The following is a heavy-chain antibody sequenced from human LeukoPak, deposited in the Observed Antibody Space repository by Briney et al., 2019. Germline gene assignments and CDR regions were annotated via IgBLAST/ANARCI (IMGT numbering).Heavy chain of an antibody. V-gene: IGHV4-30-4*07. CDR3: ATAGYGILTV. J-gene: IGHJ4*02. D-gene: IGHD3-9*01. Sequence: SETLSLTCAVSGGSISSGGYSWSWIRQPPGKGLEWIGYIYYSGSTYYNPSLKSRVTISVDTSKNQFSLKLSSVTAADTAVYYCATAGYGILTVWGQGTLVTVSS. CDR1: GGSISSGGYS. CDR2: IYYSGST.